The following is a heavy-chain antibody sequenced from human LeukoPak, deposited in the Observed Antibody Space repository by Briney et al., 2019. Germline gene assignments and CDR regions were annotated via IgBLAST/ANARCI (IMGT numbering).Heavy chain of an antibody. V-gene: IGHV4-59*01. CDR1: GGSISSYY. D-gene: IGHD3-10*01. CDR2: IYYSGST. CDR3: ARGYYGSGSYYNTYYYYYYMDV. Sequence: PSETLSLTCTVSGGSISSYYWSWIRQPPGKGLEWIGYIYYSGSTNYNPSLKSRVTISLDTSKNQFSLKLSSVTAADTAVYYCARGYYGSGSYYNTYYYYYYMDVWGKGTTVTVSS. J-gene: IGHJ6*03.